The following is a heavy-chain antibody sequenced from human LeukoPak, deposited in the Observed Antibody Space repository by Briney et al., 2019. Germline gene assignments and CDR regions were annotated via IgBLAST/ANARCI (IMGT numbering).Heavy chain of an antibody. D-gene: IGHD2-2*02. Sequence: SVKVSLKASGGTFSIYAISWVRQAPGQGLEWMGGIIPIFGTANYAQKFQGRVTITTDESTRTAYMELSSLRSEDTAVYYCARKHCSSTSCYITWFDHWGQGTLVTVSS. CDR1: GGTFSIYA. CDR3: ARKHCSSTSCYITWFDH. CDR2: IIPIFGTA. J-gene: IGHJ5*02. V-gene: IGHV1-69*05.